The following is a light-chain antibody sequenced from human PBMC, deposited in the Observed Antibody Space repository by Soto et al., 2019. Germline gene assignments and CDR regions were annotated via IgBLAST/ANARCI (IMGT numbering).Light chain of an antibody. J-gene: IGLJ1*01. Sequence: QSVLTQPASVSGSPGQSITISCTGTSSDVGGYDFVSWYQQHSGKAPKLMIYEVSYRPSGVSNRFSGSKSGNTASLTISGLQAEDEADYYCSSYTSGSNYVFGTGTKVTVL. V-gene: IGLV2-14*01. CDR3: SSYTSGSNYV. CDR1: SSDVGGYDF. CDR2: EVS.